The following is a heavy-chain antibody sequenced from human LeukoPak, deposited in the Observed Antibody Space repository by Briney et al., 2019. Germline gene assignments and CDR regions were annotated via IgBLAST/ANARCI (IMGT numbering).Heavy chain of an antibody. V-gene: IGHV1-2*02. CDR2: INPNSGGT. Sequence: ASVKVSCKASGYTFTGYYMHWVRQAPGQGLEWMGWINPNSGGTNYAQKFQGRVTMTRDTSISTAYMELSRLRSEDTAVFYCTRDGSYYFDSSGYSDPDYWGQGTLVTVSS. CDR3: TRDGSYYFDSSGYSDPDY. D-gene: IGHD3-22*01. CDR1: GYTFTGYY. J-gene: IGHJ4*02.